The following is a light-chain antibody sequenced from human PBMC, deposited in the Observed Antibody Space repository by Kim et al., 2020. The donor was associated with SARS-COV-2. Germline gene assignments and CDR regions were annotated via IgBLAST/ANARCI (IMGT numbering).Light chain of an antibody. CDR2: RNN. J-gene: IGLJ3*02. V-gene: IGLV1-47*01. Sequence: QSVLTQPPSASGTPGQRVTISCSGSRSNIGSNYVYWYQQLPGTAPKLLIYRNNQRPSGVPDRFSGSKSGTSASLAISGLRSEDEADYYCTAWDGSLSGWVFGGGTKLTVL. CDR3: TAWDGSLSGWV. CDR1: RSNIGSNY.